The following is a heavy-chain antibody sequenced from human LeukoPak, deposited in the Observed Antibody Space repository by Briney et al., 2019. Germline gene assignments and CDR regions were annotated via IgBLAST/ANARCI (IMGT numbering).Heavy chain of an antibody. V-gene: IGHV1-46*01. J-gene: IGHJ3*02. CDR3: ARLQQLNAFDI. D-gene: IGHD6-13*01. Sequence: GASVKVSCKASGYTFTGYYIHWVRQAPGQGLEWMGIITPSRGSATYSQKFQGRATMTSDTSTNTVYLNLSSLRSDDTAVYYCARLQQLNAFDIWGHGTVVTVSS. CDR1: GYTFTGYY. CDR2: ITPSRGSA.